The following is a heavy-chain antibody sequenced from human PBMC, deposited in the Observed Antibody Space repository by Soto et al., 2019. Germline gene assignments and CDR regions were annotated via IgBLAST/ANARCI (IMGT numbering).Heavy chain of an antibody. V-gene: IGHV3-48*03. D-gene: IGHD6-19*01. Sequence: PGGSLRLSCAASGFTFSSYEMNWARQAPGKGLEWVSYISSSGSTIYYADSVKGRFTISRDNAKNSLYLQMNSLRAEDTAVYYCATTLRTVAGLDYWGQGTLVTVSS. CDR2: ISSSGSTI. CDR1: GFTFSSYE. CDR3: ATTLRTVAGLDY. J-gene: IGHJ4*02.